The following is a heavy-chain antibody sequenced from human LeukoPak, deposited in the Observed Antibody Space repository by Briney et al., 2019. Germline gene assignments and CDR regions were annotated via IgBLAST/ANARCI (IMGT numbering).Heavy chain of an antibody. Sequence: SETLSLTCAVYGGSFSGYYWSWIRQPPGKGLEWIGEINHSGSTNYNPSLKSRVTISVDTSKNQLSLKLSSVTAADTAVYYCAGGEPLKALDYWGQGTLVTVSS. D-gene: IGHD1-26*01. CDR3: AGGEPLKALDY. CDR1: GGSFSGYY. V-gene: IGHV4-34*01. CDR2: INHSGST. J-gene: IGHJ4*02.